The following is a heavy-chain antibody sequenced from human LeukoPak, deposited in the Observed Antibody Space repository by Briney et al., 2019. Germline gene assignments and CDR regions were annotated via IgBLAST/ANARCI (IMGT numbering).Heavy chain of an antibody. CDR2: ISSSGSTI. CDR3: ARDTRMGYCSGGGCLDY. Sequence: PGGSLRLSCAASGFTLSDYYMSWIRQAPGKGLEWVSYISSSGSTIYYADSVKGRFTISRDNAKNSLYLQMNSLRAEDTAVYYCARDTRMGYCSGGGCLDYWGQGTLVTVSS. J-gene: IGHJ4*02. V-gene: IGHV3-11*01. CDR1: GFTLSDYY. D-gene: IGHD2-15*01.